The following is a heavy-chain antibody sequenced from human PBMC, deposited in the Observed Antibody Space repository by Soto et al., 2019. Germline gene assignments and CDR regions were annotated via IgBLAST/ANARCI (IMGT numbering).Heavy chain of an antibody. CDR2: IIPIFGTA. D-gene: IGHD3-10*01. J-gene: IGHJ3*02. Sequence: SVKVSCKASGGTFSSYAISWVRQAPGQGLEWMGGIIPIFGTANYAQKFQGRVTITADESTSTAYMELSSLRAEDTAVYYCAKDSYYYGSGKVPLVNDAFDIWGQGTMVTVSS. CDR1: GGTFSSYA. V-gene: IGHV1-69*13. CDR3: AKDSYYYGSGKVPLVNDAFDI.